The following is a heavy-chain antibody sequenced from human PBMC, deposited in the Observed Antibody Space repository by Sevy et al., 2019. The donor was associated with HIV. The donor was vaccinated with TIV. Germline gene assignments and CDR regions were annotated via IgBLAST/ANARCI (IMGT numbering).Heavy chain of an antibody. CDR1: GFNVNSNY. D-gene: IGHD5-18*01. Sequence: GGSLRLSCAASGFNVNSNYMTWVRQAPGKGLEGVSVIYSDGTTYHADSVKDRFTISRDNFKNTLYLQMNSLRAEDTAVYYCARGKSGYGYALNYWGQGALVTVSS. CDR2: IYSDGTT. J-gene: IGHJ4*02. V-gene: IGHV3-66*01. CDR3: ARGKSGYGYALNY.